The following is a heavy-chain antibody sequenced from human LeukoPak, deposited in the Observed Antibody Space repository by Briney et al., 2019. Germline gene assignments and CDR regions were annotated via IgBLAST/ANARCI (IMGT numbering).Heavy chain of an antibody. CDR2: LYFSAST. J-gene: IGHJ6*02. Sequence: PSETLALTCTVPGGSISISYCSLIRPPPATPPPSIGSLYFSASTDYNPSLKSRVTISVDTSKNQFSLKLSSVTAADTAVYYCARSFSESTAMVLRWGYYYYGMDVWGQGTTVTVSS. CDR1: GGSISISY. D-gene: IGHD5-18*01. V-gene: IGHV4-59*12. CDR3: ARSFSESTAMVLRWGYYYYGMDV.